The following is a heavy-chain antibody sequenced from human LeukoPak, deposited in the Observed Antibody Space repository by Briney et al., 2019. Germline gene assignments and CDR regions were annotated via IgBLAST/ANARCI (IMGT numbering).Heavy chain of an antibody. D-gene: IGHD6-19*01. Sequence: XWWSWVRRXPXKXLEGIGEIYHSGSTNYNPSLKSRVTISVDKSKNQFSLKLSSVTAADTAVYYCARDGKVAGLDYWGQGTLVTVSS. CDR2: IYHSGST. CDR1: XW. V-gene: IGHV4-4*02. CDR3: ARDGKVAGLDY. J-gene: IGHJ4*02.